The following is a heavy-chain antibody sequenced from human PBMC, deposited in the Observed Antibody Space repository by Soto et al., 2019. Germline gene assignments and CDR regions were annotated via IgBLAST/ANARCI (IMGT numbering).Heavy chain of an antibody. CDR3: ASHTYYDFWSGYYLDY. J-gene: IGHJ4*02. CDR1: GGTFSSYA. CDR2: IIPIFGTA. V-gene: IGHV1-69*01. D-gene: IGHD3-3*01. Sequence: QVQLVQSGAEVKKPGSSVKVSCKASGGTFSSYAISWVRQAPGQGLEWMGGIIPIFGTANYAQKFQGRVTITADESTSTAYMELSILRSEDTAVYYCASHTYYDFWSGYYLDYWGQGTLVTVSS.